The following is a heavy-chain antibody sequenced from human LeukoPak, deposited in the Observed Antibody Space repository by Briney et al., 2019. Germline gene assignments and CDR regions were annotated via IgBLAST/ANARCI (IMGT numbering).Heavy chain of an antibody. J-gene: IGHJ4*02. Sequence: GGSLRLSCAASGFTFSSYGMHWVRQAPGKGLEWVAVISYDGSNKYYGDSVKGRSTISRDNSKNTLYLEMNSLRPEDTAVYYCATLWFGSGIDFDYWGQGSLVTVSS. CDR1: GFTFSSYG. CDR3: ATLWFGSGIDFDY. D-gene: IGHD3-10*01. CDR2: ISYDGSNK. V-gene: IGHV3-30*03.